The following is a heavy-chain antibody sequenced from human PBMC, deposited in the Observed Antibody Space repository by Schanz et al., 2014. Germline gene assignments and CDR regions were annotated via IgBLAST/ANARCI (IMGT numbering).Heavy chain of an antibody. V-gene: IGHV3-48*02. D-gene: IGHD1-26*01. CDR2: ISGSGNTI. Sequence: EVQLVESGGGLVQPGGSLRLSCAVSGFTVNTNYMSWVRQAPGQGLEWLSYISGSGNTIYYADSVKGRFTISRDNAKNSLSLQMDRLRDEDTAVYYCARRYSGRYCFDYWGQGTLVAVSS. CDR3: ARRYSGRYCFDY. CDR1: GFTVNTNY. J-gene: IGHJ4*02.